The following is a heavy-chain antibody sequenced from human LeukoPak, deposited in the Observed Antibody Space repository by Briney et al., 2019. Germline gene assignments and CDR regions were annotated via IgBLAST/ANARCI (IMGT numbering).Heavy chain of an antibody. V-gene: IGHV4-38-2*02. CDR1: GYSISSGYY. J-gene: IGHJ4*02. CDR2: IYHSGST. Sequence: PSETLSLTCTVSGYSISSGYYWGWIRQPPGKGLEWIGSIYHSGSTYYNPSLKSRVTISVDTSKNQFSLKLSSVIAADTAVYYCARVNFWSGYSDYWGQGTLVTVSS. CDR3: ARVNFWSGYSDY. D-gene: IGHD3-3*01.